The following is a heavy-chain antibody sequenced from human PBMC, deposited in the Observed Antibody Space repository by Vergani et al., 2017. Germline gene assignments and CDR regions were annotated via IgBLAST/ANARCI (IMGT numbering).Heavy chain of an antibody. CDR1: GFTFSSYS. V-gene: IGHV3-48*01. Sequence: EVQLVESGGGLVQPGGSLRLSCAASGFTFSSYSMNWVRQAPGKGLEWVSYISSSSSSIYYADSVKGRFTISRNNAKNSLYLQMNSLRAEDTAVYYCARGGDFWSGYYYYYYMDVWGKGP. D-gene: IGHD3-3*01. J-gene: IGHJ6*03. CDR2: ISSSSSSI. CDR3: ARGGDFWSGYYYYYYMDV.